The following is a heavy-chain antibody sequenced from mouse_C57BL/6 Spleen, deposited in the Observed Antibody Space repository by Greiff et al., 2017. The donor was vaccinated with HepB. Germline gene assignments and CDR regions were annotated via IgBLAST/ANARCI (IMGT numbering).Heavy chain of an antibody. CDR1: GYTFTSYW. D-gene: IGHD2-4*01. J-gene: IGHJ3*01. CDR3: ARRPYDYDGGAWFAY. Sequence: QVQLKQPGAELVKPGASVKMSCKASGYTFTSYWITWVKQRPGQGLEWIGDIYPGSGSTNYNEKFKSKATLTVDTSSSTAYMQLSSLTSEDSAVYYCARRPYDYDGGAWFAYWGQGTLVTVSA. CDR2: IYPGSGST. V-gene: IGHV1-55*01.